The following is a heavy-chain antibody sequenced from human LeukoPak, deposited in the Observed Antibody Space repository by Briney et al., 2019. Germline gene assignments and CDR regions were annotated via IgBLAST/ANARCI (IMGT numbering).Heavy chain of an antibody. J-gene: IGHJ4*02. CDR3: ARTIYSSSWYSVDY. Sequence: ASVKVSCKASGYTFTRYAMNWVRQAPGQGLEWMGWINTNTGNPTYAQGFTGRFVFSLDTSVSTAYLQISSLKAEDTAVYYCARTIYSSSWYSVDYWGQGTLVTVSS. CDR2: INTNTGNP. D-gene: IGHD6-13*01. V-gene: IGHV7-4-1*02. CDR1: GYTFTRYA.